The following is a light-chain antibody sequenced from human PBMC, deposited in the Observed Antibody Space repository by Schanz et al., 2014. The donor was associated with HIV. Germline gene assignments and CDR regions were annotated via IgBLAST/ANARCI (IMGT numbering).Light chain of an antibody. J-gene: IGKJ4*01. CDR2: AAS. CDR3: QQDNSFPLT. Sequence: DIQMTQSPSSLSASVGDRVTITCRASQGIGNDLGWYQQRPGKAPKRLIYAASTLQSGVPSRFVGGGSGTDFTLTISSLQPEDFATYFCQQDNSFPLTFGGGTKVDIK. CDR1: QGIGND. V-gene: IGKV1-17*01.